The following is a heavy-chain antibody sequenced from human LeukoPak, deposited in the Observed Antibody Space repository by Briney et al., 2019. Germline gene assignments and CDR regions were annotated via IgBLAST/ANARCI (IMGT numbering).Heavy chain of an antibody. J-gene: IGHJ3*02. CDR3: ARESSGWIDAFDI. D-gene: IGHD6-19*01. CDR1: GYTFTSYA. V-gene: IGHV1-3*03. Sequence: APVKVSCKASGYTFTSYAMHWVRQAPGQRLEWMGWINAGNGNTKYSQEFQGRVTITRDTSASTAYMELSSLRSEDMAVYYCARESSGWIDAFDIWGQGTMVTVSS. CDR2: INAGNGNT.